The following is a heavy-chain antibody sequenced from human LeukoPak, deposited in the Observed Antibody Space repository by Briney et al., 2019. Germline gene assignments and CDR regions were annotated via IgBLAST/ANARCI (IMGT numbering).Heavy chain of an antibody. CDR3: ARETPTRWFGGGPYYFDY. J-gene: IGHJ4*02. CDR2: ISGSGGST. V-gene: IGHV3-23*01. Sequence: PGGSLRLSCAASGFTFSSYAMSWVRQAPGKGLEWVSAISGSGGSTYYADSVKGRFTISRDNAKNTLYLQMNSLRAENTAVYYCARETPTRWFGGGPYYFDYWGQGTLVTVSS. D-gene: IGHD3-10*01. CDR1: GFTFSSYA.